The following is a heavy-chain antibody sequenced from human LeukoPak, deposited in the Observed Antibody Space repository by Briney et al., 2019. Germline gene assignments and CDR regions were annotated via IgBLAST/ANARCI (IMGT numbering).Heavy chain of an antibody. V-gene: IGHV3-9*01. Sequence: PGGSLRLSCAASGFTFDDYAMHWVRQAPGKGLEWVSGISWNSGSIGYADSVKGRFTISRDNSKNTLYLQMNSLRAEDTAVYYCAKNSDSSGYYYVLDYWGQGTLVTVSS. D-gene: IGHD3-22*01. CDR1: GFTFDDYA. CDR3: AKNSDSSGYYYVLDY. CDR2: ISWNSGSI. J-gene: IGHJ4*02.